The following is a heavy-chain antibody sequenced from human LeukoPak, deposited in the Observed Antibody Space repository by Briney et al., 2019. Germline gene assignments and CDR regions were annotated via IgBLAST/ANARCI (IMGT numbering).Heavy chain of an antibody. J-gene: IGHJ1*01. CDR1: GYTFTGYY. Sequence: ASVKVSCKASGYTFTGYYMHWVRQAPGQGLEWMGWINPNSGGTNYAQKFQGRVTMTRDTSISTAYMELSRLRSDDTAVYYCASRYCSGGSCAPFRGSGLFQHWGQGTLVTVSS. CDR3: ASRYCSGGSCAPFRGSGLFQH. V-gene: IGHV1-2*02. D-gene: IGHD2-15*01. CDR2: INPNSGGT.